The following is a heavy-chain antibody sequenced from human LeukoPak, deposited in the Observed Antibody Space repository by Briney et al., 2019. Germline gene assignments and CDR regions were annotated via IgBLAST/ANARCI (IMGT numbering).Heavy chain of an antibody. Sequence: PSETLSLTCTVSGGSISSSSYYWGWIRQPPGKGLEWIGSIYYSGSTYYNPSLKSRVTISVDTSKNQFSLKLSSVTAADTAVYYCATQRRYSSSWYPDYYYYYMDVWGKGTTVTVSS. V-gene: IGHV4-39*01. CDR2: IYYSGST. J-gene: IGHJ6*03. CDR1: GGSISSSSYY. CDR3: ATQRRYSSSWYPDYYYYYMDV. D-gene: IGHD6-13*01.